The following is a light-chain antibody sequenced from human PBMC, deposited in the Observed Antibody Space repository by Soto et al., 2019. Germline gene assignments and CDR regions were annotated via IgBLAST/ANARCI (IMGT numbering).Light chain of an antibody. CDR1: SSDIGDYNY. CDR2: DVS. J-gene: IGLJ2*01. V-gene: IGLV2-14*01. CDR3: ISYTTSSTLVV. Sequence: QSALTQPASVSGSPGQSITISCTGTSSDIGDYNYVSWYQQHPGKAPKLMIYDVSYRPSGVSNRFSGSKSGNTASLTISGLQAEDEADYYCISYTTSSTLVVFGGGTKLTVL.